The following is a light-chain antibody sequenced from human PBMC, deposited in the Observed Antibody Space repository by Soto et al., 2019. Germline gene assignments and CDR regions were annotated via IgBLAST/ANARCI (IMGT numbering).Light chain of an antibody. CDR1: QSINIY. J-gene: IGKJ1*01. CDR2: AAS. Sequence: DIQMTQSPSSLSASVGDRVTITCRASQSINIYLSWYQQKPGKAPKLLIYAASNLQSGVPSRFSGSGSGTDFTLTISSLQPEDFATYYCQQSYSTPWTFGQGTKVEIK. V-gene: IGKV1-39*01. CDR3: QQSYSTPWT.